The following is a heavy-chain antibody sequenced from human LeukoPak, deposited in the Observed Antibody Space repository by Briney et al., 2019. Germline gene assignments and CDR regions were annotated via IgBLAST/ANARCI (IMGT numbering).Heavy chain of an antibody. J-gene: IGHJ6*02. CDR3: ARWFNDFWSGSKTQDYYGMDV. V-gene: IGHV1-69*13. Sequence: GASVKVSCKASGYTFTSYYMHWVRQAPGQGLEWMGGIIPIFGTANYAQEFQGRVTITADESTSTAYMELSSLRSEDTAVYYCARWFNDFWSGSKTQDYYGMDVWGQGTTVTVSS. CDR2: IIPIFGTA. CDR1: GYTFTSYY. D-gene: IGHD3-3*01.